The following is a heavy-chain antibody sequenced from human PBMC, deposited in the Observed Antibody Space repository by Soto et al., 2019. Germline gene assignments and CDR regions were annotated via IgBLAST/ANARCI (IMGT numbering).Heavy chain of an antibody. Sequence: QVQLVQSGDEVKKPGASVKVSCKASGYIFVNYGIAWVRQAPGQGLEWMGWISPYTGNTHSATKVQGRLTMTTDTSTSTAYMDLGILTSDDTAVYYCGMVDNYVTPTPQDVGGQGTTVTVSS. D-gene: IGHD3-16*01. CDR2: ISPYTGNT. CDR3: GMVDNYVTPTPQDV. J-gene: IGHJ6*02. CDR1: GYIFVNYG. V-gene: IGHV1-18*01.